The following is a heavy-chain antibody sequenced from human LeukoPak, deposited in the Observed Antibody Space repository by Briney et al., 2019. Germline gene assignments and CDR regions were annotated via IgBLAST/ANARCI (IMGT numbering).Heavy chain of an antibody. CDR2: ISKSDDRT. V-gene: IGHV3-23*01. D-gene: IGHD4-17*01. Sequence: GVSPRLSCVAAGFTLSDYDMTWVRQRPGKGLEWVSSISKSDDRTYYADSVKGRFTISRDNSKSTVYLQMSSLRAEDTAVYYCAKDPFPFDGDYGDTWGQGTLVTVSS. CDR3: AKDPFPFDGDYGDT. J-gene: IGHJ4*02. CDR1: GFTLSDYD.